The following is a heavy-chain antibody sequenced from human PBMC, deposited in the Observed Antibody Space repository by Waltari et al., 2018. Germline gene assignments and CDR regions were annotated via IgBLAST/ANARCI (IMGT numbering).Heavy chain of an antibody. CDR1: GFTFSSYG. J-gene: IGHJ4*02. CDR3: AKGYCSGGSCPTTVTQRGY. V-gene: IGHV3-30*02. CDR2: IRYDGSNK. D-gene: IGHD2-15*01. Sequence: QVQLVESGGGVVQPGGSLSLSCAASGFTFSSYGMHWVRQAPGKGLEWVAFIRYDGSNKYYADSVKGRVTISRDNSKNTLYLQMNSLRAEDTAVYYCAKGYCSGGSCPTTVTQRGYWGQGTLVTVSS.